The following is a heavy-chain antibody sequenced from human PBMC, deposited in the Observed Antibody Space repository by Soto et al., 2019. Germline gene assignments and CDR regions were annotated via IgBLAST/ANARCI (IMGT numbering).Heavy chain of an antibody. CDR1: GGSISSDY. J-gene: IGHJ5*02. CDR2: INYSGST. D-gene: IGHD2-21*02. V-gene: IGHV4-59*01. Sequence: SETLSLTCTVSGGSISSDYWSWIRQPPGKGLEWIGYINYSGSTNYNPSLKSRVTISVDTSKNQFSLKLSSVTAADTAVYYCARHRWGDTDDWFDPWGQGSLVTVSS. CDR3: ARHRWGDTDDWFDP.